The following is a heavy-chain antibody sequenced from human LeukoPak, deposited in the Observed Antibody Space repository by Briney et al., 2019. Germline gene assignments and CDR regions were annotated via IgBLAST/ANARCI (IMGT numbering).Heavy chain of an antibody. Sequence: GGSLRLSCAASGFTFSSYAMSWVRQAPGKGLEWVSAISGSGGSTYYADSVQGRFTISRDNSKNTLYLQMNSLRAEDTAVYYCAKVGYYYGSGSYTPAWFDPWGQGTLVTVSS. V-gene: IGHV3-23*01. CDR3: AKVGYYYGSGSYTPAWFDP. J-gene: IGHJ5*02. CDR1: GFTFSSYA. CDR2: ISGSGGST. D-gene: IGHD3-10*01.